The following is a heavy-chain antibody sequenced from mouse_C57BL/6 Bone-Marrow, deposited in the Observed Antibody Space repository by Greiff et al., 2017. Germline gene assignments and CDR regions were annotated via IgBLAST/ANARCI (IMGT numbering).Heavy chain of an antibody. CDR2: IDPSDSYT. V-gene: IGHV1-69*01. J-gene: IGHJ1*03. CDR1: GYTFTSYW. Sequence: QVQLQQPGAELVMPGASVKLSCKASGYTFTSYWMHWVKQRPGQGLEWIGEIDPSDSYTNYNQKFKGKSTLTVDKSSSTAYMQLSSLTFEDSAVYYCAREGTTVDWYFDVWGTGTTVTVSS. CDR3: AREGTTVDWYFDV. D-gene: IGHD1-1*01.